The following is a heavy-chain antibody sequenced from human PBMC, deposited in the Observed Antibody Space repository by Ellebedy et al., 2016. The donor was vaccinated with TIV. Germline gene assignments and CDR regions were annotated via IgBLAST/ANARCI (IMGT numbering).Heavy chain of an antibody. D-gene: IGHD3-10*01. V-gene: IGHV3-53*01. CDR1: GFRVSSNH. CDR3: ARLLGEMGYYYGMDV. J-gene: IGHJ6*02. CDR2: LYSGGDK. Sequence: GESLKISCAASGFRVSSNHMTWVRQAPGKGLEWVSVLYSGGDKLYADSVKGRFSISRDNSKNTLDLQMDSLRAEDTAVYYCARLLGEMGYYYGMDVWGQGTTVTVSS.